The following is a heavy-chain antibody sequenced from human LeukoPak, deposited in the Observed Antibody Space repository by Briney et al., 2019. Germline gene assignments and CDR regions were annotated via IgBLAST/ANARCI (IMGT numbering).Heavy chain of an antibody. CDR2: INPNSGGT. CDR3: ARGGEANYYDTSGYYLYYY. V-gene: IGHV1-2*06. J-gene: IGHJ4*02. D-gene: IGHD3-22*01. CDR1: GYTFTGYY. Sequence: ASVKVSCKASGYTFTGYYMHWVRQAPGQGLEWMGRINPNSGGTNYAQKFQGRVTMTRDTSISTAYMELSRLRSDDTAVYYCARGGEANYYDTSGYYLYYYWGQGTLVTVSS.